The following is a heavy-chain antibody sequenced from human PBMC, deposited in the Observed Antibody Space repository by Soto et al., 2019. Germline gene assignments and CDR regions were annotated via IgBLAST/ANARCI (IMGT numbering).Heavy chain of an antibody. V-gene: IGHV3-23*01. CDR2: ISGSGGST. CDR1: GFTFSSYA. Sequence: GGSLRLSCAASGFTFSSYAMSWVRQAPGKGLEWVSAISGSGGSTYYADSVKGRFTISRDNSKNTLYLQMNSLRAEDTAVYYCSSIRFLEWLLQFDYWGQGTLVTVSS. D-gene: IGHD3-3*01. J-gene: IGHJ4*02. CDR3: SSIRFLEWLLQFDY.